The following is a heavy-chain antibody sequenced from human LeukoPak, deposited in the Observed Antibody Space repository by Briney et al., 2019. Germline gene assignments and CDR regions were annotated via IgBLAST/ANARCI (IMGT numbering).Heavy chain of an antibody. Sequence: GGSLRLSCAASGFTFSSYSMNWVRQAPGKGLEWVSSISSSSSYIYYADSVKRRFTISRDNAKNSLYLQMNSLRAEDTAVYYCAGGRQQLGFDYWGQGTLVTVSS. CDR2: ISSSSSYI. V-gene: IGHV3-21*01. CDR1: GFTFSSYS. CDR3: AGGRQQLGFDY. J-gene: IGHJ4*02. D-gene: IGHD6-13*01.